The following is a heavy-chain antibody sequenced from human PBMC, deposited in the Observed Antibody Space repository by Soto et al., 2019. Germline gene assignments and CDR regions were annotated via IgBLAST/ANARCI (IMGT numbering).Heavy chain of an antibody. CDR1: GGTFSSYA. CDR3: ARGGAIFGVVPNFDY. Sequence: QVQLVQSGAEVKKPGSSVKVSCKASGGTFSSYAISWVRQAPGQGLEWMGGIIPIFGTANYAQKFQGRVTITADESTSTAYMELSSMRSEDTVVYYCARGGAIFGVVPNFDYWGQGTLVTVSS. V-gene: IGHV1-69*01. J-gene: IGHJ4*02. D-gene: IGHD3-3*01. CDR2: IIPIFGTA.